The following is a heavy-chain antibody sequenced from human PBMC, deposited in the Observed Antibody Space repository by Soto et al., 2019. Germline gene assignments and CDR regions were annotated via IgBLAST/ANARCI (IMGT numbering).Heavy chain of an antibody. J-gene: IGHJ4*02. CDR2: ISGSGGST. V-gene: IGHV3-23*01. CDR1: GFTFSSYA. D-gene: IGHD3-9*01. Sequence: GGSLRLSCAASGFTFSSYAMSWVRQAPGKGLEWVSAISGSGGSTYYADSVKGRFTISRDNSKNTLYLQMNSLRAEDTAVYYCAKPLARHYDILTGYCEYWGQGTLVTVSS. CDR3: AKPLARHYDILTGYCEY.